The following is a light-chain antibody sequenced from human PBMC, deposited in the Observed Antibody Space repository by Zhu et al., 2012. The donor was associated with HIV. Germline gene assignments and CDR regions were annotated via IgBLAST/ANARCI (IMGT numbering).Light chain of an antibody. Sequence: IVLTQSPATLSLSPGERATLSCRASQSFGSTLAWYQHKPGQPPRLLIYGASTRAAGIPARFSGSGSGTEFTLTISGVQSEDFAVYYCQHYYNWLGTFGQGTKVEIK. J-gene: IGKJ1*01. CDR2: GAS. V-gene: IGKV3-15*01. CDR3: QHYYNWLGT. CDR1: QSFGST.